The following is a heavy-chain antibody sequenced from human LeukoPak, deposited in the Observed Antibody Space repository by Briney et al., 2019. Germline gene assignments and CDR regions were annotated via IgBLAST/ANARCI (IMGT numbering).Heavy chain of an antibody. D-gene: IGHD3-22*01. V-gene: IGHV1-69*13. Sequence: ASVKVSCKAFGGTFSSYAISWVRQAPGQGLEWMGGIIPIFGTANYAQKFQGRVTITADESTSTAYMELSSLRSEDTAVYYCARDPLDYYDSSGYYHAPFDYWGQGTLVTVSS. CDR3: ARDPLDYYDSSGYYHAPFDY. CDR1: GGTFSSYA. CDR2: IIPIFGTA. J-gene: IGHJ4*02.